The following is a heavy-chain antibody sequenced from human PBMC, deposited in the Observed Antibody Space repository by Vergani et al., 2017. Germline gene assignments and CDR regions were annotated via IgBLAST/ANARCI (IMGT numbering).Heavy chain of an antibody. CDR3: ARVYCSSTSCYAYYYYYMDV. Sequence: EMQLVESGGGLVKPGGSLRLSCAASGFTFSSYSMNWVRQAPGKGLEWVSSISSSSSYIYYADSVKGRFTISRDNSKNTLYLQMNSLRAEDTAVYYCARVYCSSTSCYAYYYYYMDVWGKGTTVTVSS. CDR2: ISSSSSYI. CDR1: GFTFSSYS. V-gene: IGHV3-21*04. J-gene: IGHJ6*03. D-gene: IGHD2-2*01.